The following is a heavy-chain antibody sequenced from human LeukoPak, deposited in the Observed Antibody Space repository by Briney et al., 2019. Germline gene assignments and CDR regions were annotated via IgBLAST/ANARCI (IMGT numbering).Heavy chain of an antibody. Sequence: SGGSLRLSCAASGFTFSSYRMNWVRQAPGKGLEWVSSISSSSSYIYYADSVKGRFTISRDNAKNSLYLQMNSLRAEDTAVYYCARVNIVGATFFDYWGQGTLVTVSS. CDR2: ISSSSSYI. D-gene: IGHD1-26*01. J-gene: IGHJ4*02. CDR3: ARVNIVGATFFDY. CDR1: GFTFSSYR. V-gene: IGHV3-21*01.